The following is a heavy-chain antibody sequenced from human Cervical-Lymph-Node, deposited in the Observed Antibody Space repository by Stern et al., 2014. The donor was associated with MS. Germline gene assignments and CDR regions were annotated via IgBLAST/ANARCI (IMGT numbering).Heavy chain of an antibody. CDR2: IKKDGSST. CDR1: GFTFSNYW. J-gene: IGHJ4*02. D-gene: IGHD6-13*01. CDR3: TRSYYSSPEY. Sequence: EVQLVESGGGLVQPGGSLRLSCAASGFTFSNYWMHWVRQAPGKGLVWVSRIKKDGSSTSYADSVKGRFTISRDNAKNTLYLQMNSLRAEDTAVYYCTRSYYSSPEYWGQGTLVTVSS. V-gene: IGHV3-74*02.